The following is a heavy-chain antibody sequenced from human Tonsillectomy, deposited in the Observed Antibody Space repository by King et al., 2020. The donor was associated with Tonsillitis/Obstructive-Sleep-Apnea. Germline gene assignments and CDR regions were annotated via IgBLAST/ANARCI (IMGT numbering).Heavy chain of an antibody. CDR2: INHSVST. V-gene: IGHV4-34*01. J-gene: IGHJ5*02. Sequence: VQLQQWGAGLLKPSETLSLTCAVYGGSFSGYYWSWIRQPPGKGLEWIGEINHSVSTNYNPSLKSRFTLSVDTSKNQFSLKLYSVTAADTAVYYCARGPYCSSTSCSGGWFDPWGQGTLVTVSS. D-gene: IGHD2-2*01. CDR1: GGSFSGYY. CDR3: ARGPYCSSTSCSGGWFDP.